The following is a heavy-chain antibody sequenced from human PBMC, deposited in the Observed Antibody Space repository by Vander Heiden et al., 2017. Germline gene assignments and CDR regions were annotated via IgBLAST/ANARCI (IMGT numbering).Heavy chain of an antibody. D-gene: IGHD2-2*01. CDR2: IKQDGSEK. J-gene: IGHJ5*02. CDR1: GFSFSSYW. Sequence: EVQVVESGGGLVQPGGSLRLSSTASGFSFSSYWMSWVRQTPQKGLEWVANIKQDGSEKHYVDSVQGRFTISRDNAKNSLYLQMNSLRADDTALYYCARDGPYSSRTSGWFDPWGQGTLVTVSS. CDR3: ARDGPYSSRTSGWFDP. V-gene: IGHV3-7*01.